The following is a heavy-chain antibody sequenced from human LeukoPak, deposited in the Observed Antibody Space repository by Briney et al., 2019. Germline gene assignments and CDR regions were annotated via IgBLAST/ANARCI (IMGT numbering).Heavy chain of an antibody. Sequence: ASVKVSCKASGGTFSSYAISWVRQAPGQGLEWMGGIIPIFGTANYAQKFQGRVTITADESTSTAYMELSSLRSEDTAVYYCASDGVNSASYSDYWGQGTLVTVSS. CDR1: GGTFSSYA. CDR2: IIPIFGTA. J-gene: IGHJ4*02. CDR3: ASDGVNSASYSDY. D-gene: IGHD1-26*01. V-gene: IGHV1-69*01.